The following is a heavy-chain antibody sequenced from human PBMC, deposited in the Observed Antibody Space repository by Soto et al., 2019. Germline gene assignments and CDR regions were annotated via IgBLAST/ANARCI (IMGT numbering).Heavy chain of an antibody. V-gene: IGHV4-34*01. D-gene: IGHD3-10*01. CDR2: INHSGST. Sequence: QVQLQQWGAGLLKPSETLSLTCAVYGGSFSGYYWSWIRQPPGKGLEWIGEINHSGSTNYNPSLKSRVTISVDPSKNQFSLKLSSVTAADTAVYYCARGPGVLLWFGELTPLYWFDPWGQGTLVTVSS. J-gene: IGHJ5*02. CDR1: GGSFSGYY. CDR3: ARGPGVLLWFGELTPLYWFDP.